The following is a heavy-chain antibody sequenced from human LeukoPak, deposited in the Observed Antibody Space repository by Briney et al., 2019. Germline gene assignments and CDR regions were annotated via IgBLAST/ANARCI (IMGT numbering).Heavy chain of an antibody. D-gene: IGHD3-10*01. CDR3: AHSVLLWFGESPGWFDP. J-gene: IGHJ5*02. V-gene: IGHV2-5*02. CDR1: GFSLSTSGVG. Sequence: SGPTLVNPTQTLTLTCTFSGFSLSTSGVGVGWIRQPPGKALEWLALIYWDDDKRYSPSLKSRLTITKDTSKNQVVLTMPNMDPVDTATYYRAHSVLLWFGESPGWFDPWGQGTLVTVSS. CDR2: IYWDDDK.